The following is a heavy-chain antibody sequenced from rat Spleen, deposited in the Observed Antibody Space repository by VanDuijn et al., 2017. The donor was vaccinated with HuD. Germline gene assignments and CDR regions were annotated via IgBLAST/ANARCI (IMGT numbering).Heavy chain of an antibody. CDR2: ISGSSGT. D-gene: IGHD1-9*01. CDR3: ARDIHTMGIDDY. Sequence: VQLVESGGGLVQHGRTLKLPCSASGFTFSSYGMNWMRHAQGKGLDWVAYISGSSGTVYADALKGRFTISRDNAKNTLYLQLNSLKSEDTAIYYCARDIHTMGIDDYWGQGVMVTVSS. CDR1: GFTFSSYG. J-gene: IGHJ2*01. V-gene: IGHV5-62*01.